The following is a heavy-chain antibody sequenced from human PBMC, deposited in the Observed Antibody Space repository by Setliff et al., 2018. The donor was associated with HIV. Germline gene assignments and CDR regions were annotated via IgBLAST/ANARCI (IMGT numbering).Heavy chain of an antibody. J-gene: IGHJ3*02. D-gene: IGHD6-19*01. Sequence: SETLSLTCTVSGASINSGDHYWTWIRQPPGKGLEWIGYIYYSGTTYYNSSLKSRVTISIHTSKNQFSLKLSSVTAADTAMYYCAKSYGSGWSADTFDIWGQGTMVT. CDR2: IYYSGTT. V-gene: IGHV4-30-4*08. CDR3: AKSYGSGWSADTFDI. CDR1: GASINSGDHY.